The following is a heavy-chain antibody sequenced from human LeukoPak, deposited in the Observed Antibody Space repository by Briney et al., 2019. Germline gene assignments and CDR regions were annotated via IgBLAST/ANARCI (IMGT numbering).Heavy chain of an antibody. V-gene: IGHV4-59*01. Sequence: SETLSLTCTVSGGSISNYYWSWIRQPPGKGLEYIGYIYYSGSTNYNPSLKSRVTISIDTSKNQFSLKLSAVTAADTAVYYCASTPPGHYYYMDVWGKGTTVTISS. J-gene: IGHJ6*03. CDR2: IYYSGST. D-gene: IGHD3-10*01. CDR3: ASTPPGHYYYMDV. CDR1: GGSISNYY.